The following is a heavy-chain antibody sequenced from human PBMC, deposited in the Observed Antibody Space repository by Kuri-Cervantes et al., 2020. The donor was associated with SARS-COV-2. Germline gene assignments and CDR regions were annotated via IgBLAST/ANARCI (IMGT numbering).Heavy chain of an antibody. Sequence: GGSLRLSCAASGFTFSSYWMHWVRQAPGKGLVWVSRINSDGSSTSYADSVKGRFTISRDNDKNTLYLQMNSLRAEDTAVYYCAREDTLNYYYYMDVWGKGTTVTVSS. J-gene: IGHJ6*03. CDR2: INSDGSST. CDR3: AREDTLNYYYYMDV. V-gene: IGHV3-74*01. CDR1: GFTFSSYW. D-gene: IGHD5-18*01.